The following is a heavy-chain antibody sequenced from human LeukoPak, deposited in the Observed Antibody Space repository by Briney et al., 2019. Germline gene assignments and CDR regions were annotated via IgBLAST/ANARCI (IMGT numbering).Heavy chain of an antibody. D-gene: IGHD3-10*01. CDR3: AGGIPTSYYYGSGSFYYFDY. CDR2: IIPIFGTA. J-gene: IGHJ4*02. CDR1: GGTFSSYA. V-gene: IGHV1-69*06. Sequence: ASVKVSCKASGGTFSSYAISWVRQAPGQGLEWMGGIIPIFGTANYAQKFQGRVTITADKSTSTAYMELSSLRSEDTAVYYCAGGIPTSYYYGSGSFYYFDYWGQGTLVTVSS.